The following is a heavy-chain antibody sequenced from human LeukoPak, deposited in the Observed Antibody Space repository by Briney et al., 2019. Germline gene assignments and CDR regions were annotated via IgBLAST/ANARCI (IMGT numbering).Heavy chain of an antibody. CDR2: IRPSGGT. CDR3: ARAYCSSTSCYSYYYYYMDV. V-gene: IGHV1-46*01. CDR1: GYTFTNYY. J-gene: IGHJ6*03. Sequence: ALVKVSCKASGYTFTNYYMHWVRQAPGQGLEWMGLIRPSGGTSYAQKLQGRVTMTTDTSTSTAYMELRSLRSDDTAVYYCARAYCSSTSCYSYYYYYMDVWGKGTTVTVSS. D-gene: IGHD2-2*01.